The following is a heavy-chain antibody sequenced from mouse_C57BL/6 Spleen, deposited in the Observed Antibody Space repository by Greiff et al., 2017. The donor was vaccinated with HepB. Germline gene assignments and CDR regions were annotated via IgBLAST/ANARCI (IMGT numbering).Heavy chain of an antibody. J-gene: IGHJ2*01. CDR3: ARVYGRHFDY. CDR1: GFTFSSYA. V-gene: IGHV5-4*03. Sequence: EVKVVESGGGLVKPGGSLKLSCAASGFTFSSYAMSWVRQTPEKRLEWVATISDGGSYTYYPDNVKGRFTISRDNAKNNLYLQMSHLKSEDTAMYYCARVYGRHFDYWGQGTTLTVSS. CDR2: ISDGGSYT. D-gene: IGHD1-1*01.